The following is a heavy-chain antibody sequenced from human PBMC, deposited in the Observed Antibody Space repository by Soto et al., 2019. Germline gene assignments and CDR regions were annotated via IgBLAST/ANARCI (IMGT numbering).Heavy chain of an antibody. Sequence: EVQLLESGGGLVQPGGSLRLSCAASGFTFSHYARTWVRQAPGKGLEWVSAISGSGTNTYYEDSVKGRFTISRDNSKNTLYLQINSLRGEDTAVYYCAATISNSYYGMDVWGQGTTVTVSS. V-gene: IGHV3-23*01. CDR2: ISGSGTNT. D-gene: IGHD5-12*01. CDR3: AATISNSYYGMDV. J-gene: IGHJ6*02. CDR1: GFTFSHYA.